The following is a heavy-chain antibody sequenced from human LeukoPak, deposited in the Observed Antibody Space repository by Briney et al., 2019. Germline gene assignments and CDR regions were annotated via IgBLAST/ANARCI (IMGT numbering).Heavy chain of an antibody. CDR1: GGSISSSSYY. CDR2: IYYSGST. CDR3: ARLGVGAFDI. J-gene: IGHJ3*02. Sequence: SKTLSLTYTVSGGSISSSSYYWGWIRQPPGKGLEWIGSIYYSGSTYYNPSLKSRVTISVDTSKNQFSLKLSSVTAADTAVYYCARLGVGAFDIWGQGTMVSVSS. V-gene: IGHV4-39*01. D-gene: IGHD2-15*01.